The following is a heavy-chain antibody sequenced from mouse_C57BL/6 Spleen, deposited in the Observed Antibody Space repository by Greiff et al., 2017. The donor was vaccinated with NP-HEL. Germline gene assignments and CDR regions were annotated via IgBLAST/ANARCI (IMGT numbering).Heavy chain of an antibody. CDR3: ARGGYYGMDY. CDR1: GYTFTSYW. D-gene: IGHD1-1*02. V-gene: IGHV1-55*01. Sequence: QVHVKQPGAELVKPGASVKMSCKASGYTFTSYWITWVKQRPGQGLEWIGDIYPGSGSTNYNEKFKSKATLTVDTSSSTAYMQLSSLTSEDSAVYYCARGGYYGMDYWGQGTSVTVSS. CDR2: IYPGSGST. J-gene: IGHJ4*01.